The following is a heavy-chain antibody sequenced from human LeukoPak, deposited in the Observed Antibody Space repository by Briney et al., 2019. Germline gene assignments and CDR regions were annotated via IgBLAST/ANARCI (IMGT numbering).Heavy chain of an antibody. Sequence: GGSLRLSCAASGFTVSSNYMSWVRQAPGKGLEWVSVIYSGGSTYYADSVKGRFTISRDNSKNTLYLQMNSLRAEDTAVYYCARTGATTVVTDYWGQGTLVTVSS. V-gene: IGHV3-53*01. J-gene: IGHJ4*02. CDR2: IYSGGST. CDR1: GFTVSSNY. D-gene: IGHD4-23*01. CDR3: ARTGATTVVTDY.